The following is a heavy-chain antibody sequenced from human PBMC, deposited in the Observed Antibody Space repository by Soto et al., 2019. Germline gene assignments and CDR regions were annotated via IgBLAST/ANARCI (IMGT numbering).Heavy chain of an antibody. CDR3: ARVVRDGYNWYYFDY. Sequence: TSETLSLTCTVSGGSVSSGSYYWSWIRQPPGKGLEWIGYIYYSGSTNYNPSLKSRVTVSVDTSKNQFSLKLSSVTAADTAVYYCARVVRDGYNWYYFDYWGQGTLVTVSS. J-gene: IGHJ4*02. V-gene: IGHV4-61*01. D-gene: IGHD5-12*01. CDR2: IYYSGST. CDR1: GGSVSSGSYY.